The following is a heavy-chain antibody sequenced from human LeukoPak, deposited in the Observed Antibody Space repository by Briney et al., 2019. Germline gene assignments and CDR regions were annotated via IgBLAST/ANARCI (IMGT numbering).Heavy chain of an antibody. CDR3: AILLPSSSPHFDY. V-gene: IGHV1-2*02. Sequence: ASVNVSCKASGYTFTGYYMHWVRQAPGQGLECMGWINPNSGGTNYAQKFQGRVTMTRDTSISTAYMELSRLRSDDTAVYYCAILLPSSSPHFDYWGQGTLVTVSS. CDR2: INPNSGGT. D-gene: IGHD6-6*01. J-gene: IGHJ4*02. CDR1: GYTFTGYY.